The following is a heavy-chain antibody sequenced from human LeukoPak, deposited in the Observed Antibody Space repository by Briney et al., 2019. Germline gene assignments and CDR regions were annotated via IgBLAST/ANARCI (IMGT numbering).Heavy chain of an antibody. J-gene: IGHJ6*02. D-gene: IGHD3-16*01. CDR1: GFTFSSYS. Sequence: GGSLRLSCAAPGFTFSSYSMNWVRQAPGKGLEWVSSISSSSSYIYYADSVKGRFTISRDNAKNSLYLQMNSLRAEDTAVYYCARDGALDYGMDVWGQGTTVTVSS. CDR2: ISSSSSYI. V-gene: IGHV3-21*01. CDR3: ARDGALDYGMDV.